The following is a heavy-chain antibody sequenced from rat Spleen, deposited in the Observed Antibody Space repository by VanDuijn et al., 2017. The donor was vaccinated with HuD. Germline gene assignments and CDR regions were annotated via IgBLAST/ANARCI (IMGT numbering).Heavy chain of an antibody. D-gene: IGHD5-1*01. CDR1: GFTFSNYV. CDR2: ISTGGGNT. J-gene: IGHJ3*01. Sequence: EVQLVESGGGLVEPGRSLKLSCAASGFTFSNYVMDWVRQAPKKGLEWVASISTGGGNTYYPDSVKGRFTISRDNAKSTLYLQMNSLRSEDTATYYCAAHDNWGFAYWGQGTLVTVSS. CDR3: AAHDNWGFAY. V-gene: IGHV5-25*01.